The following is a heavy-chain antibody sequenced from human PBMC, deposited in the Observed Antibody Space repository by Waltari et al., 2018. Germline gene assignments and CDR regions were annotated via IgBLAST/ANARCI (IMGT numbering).Heavy chain of an antibody. D-gene: IGHD6-13*01. J-gene: IGHJ4*02. CDR1: GFSFSTYT. Sequence: EVQLVESGGGLVKPGGSLRVSCAASGFSFSTYTMNWVRQAPGKGLEWVSSISDSRVFIYYADSVKGRFTISRDNVKNSVSLQMSSLRADDSAVYYCARVVSAAGTLYQFDYWGQGTLVTVSS. CDR2: ISDSRVFI. CDR3: ARVVSAAGTLYQFDY. V-gene: IGHV3-21*01.